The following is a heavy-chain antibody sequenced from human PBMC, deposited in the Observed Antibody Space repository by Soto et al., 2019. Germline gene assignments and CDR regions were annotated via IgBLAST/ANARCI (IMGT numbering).Heavy chain of an antibody. J-gene: IGHJ4*02. V-gene: IGHV3-7*01. CDR2: IKEDGSEK. D-gene: IGHD3-16*01. Sequence: EVQLVESGGDLVQPGGSLRLSCAASGFTFSGYWMSWVRQAPGKGLEWVASIKEDGSEKYYVDSVKGRFTISRDNAKNSLYLQMNSLGVEDADVYYCARGGAVTGGFDYWGQGTLVTVSS. CDR3: ARGGAVTGGFDY. CDR1: GFTFSGYW.